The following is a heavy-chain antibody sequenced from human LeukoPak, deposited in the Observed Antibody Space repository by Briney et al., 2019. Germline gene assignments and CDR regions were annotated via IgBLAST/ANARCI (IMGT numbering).Heavy chain of an antibody. V-gene: IGHV3-30*02. CDR3: ASSPIYNFWSGRTFDY. D-gene: IGHD3-3*01. J-gene: IGHJ4*02. Sequence: AGGSLRLSCAASGFTFSSYGMHWVRQAPGKGLEWVAFIRYDGSNKYYADSVKGRFTISRDNSKNTLYLQMNSLRAEDTAVYYCASSPIYNFWSGRTFDYWGQGTLVTVSS. CDR2: IRYDGSNK. CDR1: GFTFSSYG.